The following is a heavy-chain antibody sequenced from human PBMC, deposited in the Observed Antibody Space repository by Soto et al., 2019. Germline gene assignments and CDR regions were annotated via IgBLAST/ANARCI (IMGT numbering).Heavy chain of an antibody. CDR1: GGSISSGNYY. D-gene: IGHD2-15*01. J-gene: IGHJ4*02. Sequence: QVQLQESGPGLVKPSQTLSLTCTVSGGSISSGNYYWSWIRQPPGKGLEWIGFISYSGSTYYSTSLKSRVTISVDTSKSQFSLNLSFVIAADTAVYYCATMGTPATGLYFFAYWGQGSLVTVSS. V-gene: IGHV4-30-4*01. CDR3: ATMGTPATGLYFFAY. CDR2: ISYSGST.